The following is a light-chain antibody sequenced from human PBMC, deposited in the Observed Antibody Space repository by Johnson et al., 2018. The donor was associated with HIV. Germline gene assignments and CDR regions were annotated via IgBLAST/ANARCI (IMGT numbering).Light chain of an antibody. CDR2: ENN. J-gene: IGLJ1*01. CDR3: GTWDSSRSGGV. V-gene: IGLV1-51*02. Sequence: VLTQPPSVSAAPGQKVTITCSGSSSNIGNNYVSWYQQLPGTAPKLLIYENNKRPSGIPDRFSGSKSGTSATLGITGLQTGDEDDYYCGTWDSSRSGGVFGTGSWIAV. CDR1: SSNIGNNY.